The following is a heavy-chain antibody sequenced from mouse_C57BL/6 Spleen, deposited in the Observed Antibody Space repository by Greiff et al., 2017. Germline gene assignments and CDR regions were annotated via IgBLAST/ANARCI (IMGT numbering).Heavy chain of an antibody. CDR1: GYTFTDYY. CDR3: AREALDFDY. CDR2: IYPGSGNT. Sequence: VHLVESGAELVRPGASVKLSCKASGYTFTDYYINWVKQRPGQGLEWIARIYPGSGNTYYNEKFKGKATLTAEKSSSTAYMQLSSLTSEDSAVYFCAREALDFDYWGQGTTLTVSS. V-gene: IGHV1-76*01. J-gene: IGHJ2*01.